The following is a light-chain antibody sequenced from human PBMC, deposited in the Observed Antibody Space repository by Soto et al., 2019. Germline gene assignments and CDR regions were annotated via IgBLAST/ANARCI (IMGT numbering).Light chain of an antibody. J-gene: IGKJ5*01. CDR3: QQLNSYPIT. CDR2: AAS. Sequence: IQLTQSASSLSESVGDRVTITWRATQGISSDFAWHQQNPRKPPTPLLYAASTSQSGAPSRFSGSASGTDSIPTISSLQHEDVATYYCQQLNSYPITFGQGTRLEI. V-gene: IGKV1-9*01. CDR1: QGISSD.